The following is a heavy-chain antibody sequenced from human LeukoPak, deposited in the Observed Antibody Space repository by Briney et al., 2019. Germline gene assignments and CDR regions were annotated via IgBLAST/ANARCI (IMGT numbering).Heavy chain of an antibody. J-gene: IGHJ3*01. CDR3: AKRYYDSSGYFDAFDL. D-gene: IGHD3-22*01. Sequence: PGGSLRFYCAAAGFTFSTNAISWVRQAPGKRLEWVSGISGSSGSTYYADSVEGRFTISRDNSKSTLYLQVNSLRAEDTAVYYCAKRYYDSSGYFDAFDLWGQGTLVTVSS. CDR2: ISGSSGST. V-gene: IGHV3-23*01. CDR1: GFTFSTNA.